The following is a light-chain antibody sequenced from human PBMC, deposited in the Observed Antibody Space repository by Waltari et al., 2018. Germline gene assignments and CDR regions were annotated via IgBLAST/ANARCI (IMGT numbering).Light chain of an antibody. CDR3: AAWADSLSGYV. J-gene: IGLJ1*01. CDR2: NDN. CDR1: RSNIDGDK. V-gene: IGLV1-44*01. Sequence: SLSPPLPSSPGTTEQRLTISCSGTRSNIDGDKKSWVQHLPGRAPTPLNYNDNHPPAVVPSRFSASESGTSASLAISGLQSEDEADYYCAAWADSLSGYVFGTGTKVTVL.